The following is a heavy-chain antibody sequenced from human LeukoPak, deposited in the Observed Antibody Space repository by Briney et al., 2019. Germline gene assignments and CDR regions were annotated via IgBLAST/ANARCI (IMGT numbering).Heavy chain of an antibody. J-gene: IGHJ5*02. CDR2: IYHSGST. D-gene: IGHD4-23*01. V-gene: IGHV4-30-2*01. Sequence: SQTLSLTCTVSGGSISSGGYYWSWIRQPPGKGLEWIGYIYHSGSTYYNPSLKSRVTISVDRSKNQFSLKLSSVTAADTAVYYCARASVVTPVLDLWGQGTLVTVSS. CDR1: GGSISSGGYY. CDR3: ARASVVTPVLDL.